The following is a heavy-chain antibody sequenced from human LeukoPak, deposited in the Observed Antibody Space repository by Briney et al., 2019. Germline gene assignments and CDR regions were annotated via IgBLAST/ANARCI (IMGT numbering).Heavy chain of an antibody. CDR3: AKVPFPGYCSGGSCYPYFDY. J-gene: IGHJ4*02. Sequence: GGSLRLSCAASGFTFINYVVTWVRQAPGKGLEWVSAISGSGGSTYYADSVKGRFTISRDNSKNTLYLQMNSLRAEDTAVYYCAKVPFPGYCSGGSCYPYFDYWGQGTLVAVSS. V-gene: IGHV3-23*01. CDR2: ISGSGGST. CDR1: GFTFINYV. D-gene: IGHD2-15*01.